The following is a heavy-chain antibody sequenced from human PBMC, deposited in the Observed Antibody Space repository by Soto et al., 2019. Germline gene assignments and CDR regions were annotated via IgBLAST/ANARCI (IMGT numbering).Heavy chain of an antibody. CDR3: ATCYGSGTDCQEDYLAF. CDR1: GFTFTNAW. D-gene: IGHD3-10*01. J-gene: IGHJ4*02. V-gene: IGHV3-15*01. CDR2: VKRKTNGGTT. Sequence: GGSLRLSCAASGFTFTNAWMSWVRQAPGKGLEWVGRVKRKTNGGTTDYAAPVKDRFNISRDDSKNTLYLQMNNLKTEDTAVYYCATCYGSGTDCQEDYLAFWGQGTPVTVSS.